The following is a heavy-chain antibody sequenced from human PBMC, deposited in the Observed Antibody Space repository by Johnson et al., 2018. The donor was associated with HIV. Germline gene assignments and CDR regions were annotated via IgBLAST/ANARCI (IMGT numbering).Heavy chain of an antibody. V-gene: IGHV3-30*14. J-gene: IGHJ3*02. Sequence: QVQLVESGGGWVKPGGSLSLSCAASGFTFSNNAIHWVRQAPGKGLEWVAVISYDGTNTYYADYVRGRFTISRDNSRNTVSLQMIILRPKDTAMYYCASGVTARAPLLIWGQGTMVTVSS. CDR2: ISYDGTNT. CDR1: GFTFSNNA. D-gene: IGHD6-6*01. CDR3: ASGVTARAPLLI.